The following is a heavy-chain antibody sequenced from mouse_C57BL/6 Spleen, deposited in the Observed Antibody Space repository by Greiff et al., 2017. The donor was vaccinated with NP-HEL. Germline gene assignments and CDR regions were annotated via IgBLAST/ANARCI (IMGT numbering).Heavy chain of an antibody. CDR2: INYDGSST. CDR1: GFTFSDYY. V-gene: IGHV5-16*01. J-gene: IGHJ4*01. CDR3: ARDGGYYYAMDY. Sequence: EVKVVESEGGLVQPGSSMKLSCTASGFTFSDYYMAWVRQVPEKGLEWVANINYDGSSTYYLDSLKSRFIISRDNAKNTLYLQMSSLKSEDTATYYCARDGGYYYAMDYWGQGTSVTVSS.